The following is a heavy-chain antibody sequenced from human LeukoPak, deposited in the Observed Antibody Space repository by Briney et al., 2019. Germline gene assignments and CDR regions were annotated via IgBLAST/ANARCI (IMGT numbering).Heavy chain of an antibody. CDR2: IKQDGSEK. D-gene: IGHD3-10*02. V-gene: IGHV3-7*01. Sequence: GGSLRLSCAASGFTFSSFWMRWVRQAPGKGLELVANIKQDGSEKYYVDSVKGRFTISRDNAKNSLYLQMNSLRAEDTAVYYCAELGITMIGGVWGKGTTVTISS. J-gene: IGHJ6*04. CDR3: AELGITMIGGV. CDR1: GFTFSSFW.